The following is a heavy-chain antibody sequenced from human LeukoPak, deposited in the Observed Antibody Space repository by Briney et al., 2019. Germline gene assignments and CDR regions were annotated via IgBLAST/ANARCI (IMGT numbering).Heavy chain of an antibody. D-gene: IGHD2-2*02. J-gene: IGHJ4*02. Sequence: GESLRLSCAASGFTLSNYNMNWVRQAPRKGLEWVSSISSRSSYIYYADSVKGRFTISTDNAKNSLYLQMHSLRAEDTAVYYCARDPTYCSSTSCYIDYWGQGTLVTVSS. CDR1: GFTLSNYN. CDR2: ISSRSSYI. V-gene: IGHV3-21*01. CDR3: ARDPTYCSSTSCYIDY.